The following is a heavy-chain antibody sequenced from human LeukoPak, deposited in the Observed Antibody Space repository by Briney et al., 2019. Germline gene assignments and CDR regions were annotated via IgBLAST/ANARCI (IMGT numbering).Heavy chain of an antibody. CDR2: ISSSSSYI. CDR3: ARLVGLSTTASY. J-gene: IGHJ4*02. CDR1: GFTFSSYS. Sequence: PGGSLRLSCAASGFTFSSYSMNWVRQAPGKGLEWVSSISSSSSYIYYADSVKGRFTISRDNAKNSLYLQMNSLRAEDTAVYYCARLVGLSTTASYWGQGTLVIVSS. D-gene: IGHD5/OR15-5a*01. V-gene: IGHV3-21*01.